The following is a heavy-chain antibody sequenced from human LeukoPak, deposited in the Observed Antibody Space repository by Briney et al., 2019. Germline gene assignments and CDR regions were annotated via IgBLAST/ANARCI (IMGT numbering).Heavy chain of an antibody. CDR3: ARDIAPAGLFFDY. CDR1: GFTLSSYW. CDR2: IKYDGSEK. D-gene: IGHD6-13*01. V-gene: IGHV3-7*01. J-gene: IGHJ4*02. Sequence: GGSLRLSCAASGFTLSSYWMSRVRQAPGKGLEWVANIKYDGSEKDYVDSVKGRFTISRDNAKNSLYLQMNSLRAEDTAVYYCARDIAPAGLFFDYWGQGTLVTVSS.